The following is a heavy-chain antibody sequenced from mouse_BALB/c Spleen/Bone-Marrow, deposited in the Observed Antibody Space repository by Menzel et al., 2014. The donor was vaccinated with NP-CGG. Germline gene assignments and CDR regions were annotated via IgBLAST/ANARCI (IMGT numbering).Heavy chain of an antibody. Sequence: EVQLQESGVELVKPGASVKLSCTASGFNIKDTYMHWVKQRPEQGLEWIGRIDPANGNTKYDPKFQGKATITADTSSNTAYLQLSSLTSEDTAVYYCASYYYGHYFDYWGQGTTLTVSS. V-gene: IGHV14-3*02. CDR3: ASYYYGHYFDY. J-gene: IGHJ2*01. D-gene: IGHD1-1*01. CDR1: GFNIKDTY. CDR2: IDPANGNT.